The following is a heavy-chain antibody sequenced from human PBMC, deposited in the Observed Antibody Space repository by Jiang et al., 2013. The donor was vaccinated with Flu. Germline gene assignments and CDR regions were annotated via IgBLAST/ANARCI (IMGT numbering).Heavy chain of an antibody. CDR2: AHHTGSS. V-gene: IGHV4-59*08. Sequence: GSGLVKPSETLSLTCTVVGDSITTYHYSWIRQSPGKGLEWIGYAHHTGSSTYNPSLKSRVLMSVDTSKNQLSLDLRSVTAADTGVYFCARHPLKLDAFDVWGRGATVTV. CDR1: GDSITTYH. D-gene: IGHD1-1*01. CDR3: ARHPLKLDAFDV. J-gene: IGHJ3*01.